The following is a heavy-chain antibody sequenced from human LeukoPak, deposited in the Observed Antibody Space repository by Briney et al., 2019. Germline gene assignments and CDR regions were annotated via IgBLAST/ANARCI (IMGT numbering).Heavy chain of an antibody. CDR3: ARVVEDFWSAVDYFDY. V-gene: IGHV4-59*01. Sequence: SETLSLTCTVSGGSISSYYWSWIRRPPGKGLEWIGYIYYSGSTNYNPSLKSRVTISVDTSKNQFSLKLSSVTAADTAVYYRARVVEDFWSAVDYFDYWGQGTLVTVSS. J-gene: IGHJ4*02. CDR2: IYYSGST. D-gene: IGHD3-3*01. CDR1: GGSISSYY.